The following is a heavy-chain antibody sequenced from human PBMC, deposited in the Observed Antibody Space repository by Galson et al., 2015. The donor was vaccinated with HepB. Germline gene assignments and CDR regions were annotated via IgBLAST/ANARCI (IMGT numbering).Heavy chain of an antibody. V-gene: IGHV3-23*01. Sequence: SLRLSCAASGLTFSNYAMSWVRQAPGKGLEWVSTISGGGASTFYADSVKGRFTISRDNSKNTVYLQMNSLRAGDTAVYYCTKDIPFTGGGALAYWGQGALVAVSS. CDR3: TKDIPFTGGGALAY. CDR2: ISGGGAST. D-gene: IGHD3-16*01. CDR1: GLTFSNYA. J-gene: IGHJ4*02.